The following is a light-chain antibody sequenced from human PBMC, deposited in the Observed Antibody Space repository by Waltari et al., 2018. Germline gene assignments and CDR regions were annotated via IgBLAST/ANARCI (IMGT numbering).Light chain of an antibody. CDR2: QAS. V-gene: IGKV1-5*03. CDR1: QTISPW. J-gene: IGKJ1*01. Sequence: DIQMTQSPSTLSASVGDRVTITCRADQTISPWLAWYQQKPGKAPNLLIYQASILESGVSSRFSGSGSGTEFTLTISSLQPDDIATYYCQQYNSYSRWTFGQGTKVEIK. CDR3: QQYNSYSRWT.